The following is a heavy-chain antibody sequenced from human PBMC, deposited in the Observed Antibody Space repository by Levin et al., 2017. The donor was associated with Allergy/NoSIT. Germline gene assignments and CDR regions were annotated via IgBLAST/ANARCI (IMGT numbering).Heavy chain of an antibody. CDR1: GFTFSSYS. CDR2: ISSSSSTI. J-gene: IGHJ3*02. Sequence: GGSLRLSCAASGFTFSSYSMNWVRQAPGKGLEWVSYISSSSSTIYYADSVKGRFTISRDNAKNSLYLQMNSLRAEDTAVYYCAREMSMITFGGVIVKIDAFDIWGQGTMVTVSS. V-gene: IGHV3-48*01. CDR3: AREMSMITFGGVIVKIDAFDI. D-gene: IGHD3-16*02.